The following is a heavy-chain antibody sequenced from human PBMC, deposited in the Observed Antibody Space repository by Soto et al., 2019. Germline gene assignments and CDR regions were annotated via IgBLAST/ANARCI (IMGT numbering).Heavy chain of an antibody. Sequence: SETLSLTCAVSGGSISSGGYSWSWIRQPPGKGLEWIGYIYHSGSTYYNPSLKSRVTISVDRSKSQFSLKLSSVTAADTAVYYCARVPGPWAKEPLAPVPP. V-gene: IGHV4-30-2*01. CDR2: IYHSGST. CDR1: GGSISSGGYS. J-gene: IGHJ5*02. CDR3: ARVPGP.